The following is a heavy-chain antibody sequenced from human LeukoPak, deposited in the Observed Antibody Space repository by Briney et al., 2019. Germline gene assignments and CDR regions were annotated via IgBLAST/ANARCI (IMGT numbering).Heavy chain of an antibody. CDR3: ARDGRRIVGAVDFDY. V-gene: IGHV1-18*01. CDR2: ISAYNGNT. CDR1: GYTFTSYG. D-gene: IGHD1-26*01. J-gene: IGHJ4*02. Sequence: ASVKVSCKASGYTFTSYGISWVRQAPGQGLEWMGWISAYNGNTNYAQKLQGRVTMTTDTSTSTAYMELRSLRSDDTAVYYCARDGRRIVGAVDFDYWGQGTLVTVSS.